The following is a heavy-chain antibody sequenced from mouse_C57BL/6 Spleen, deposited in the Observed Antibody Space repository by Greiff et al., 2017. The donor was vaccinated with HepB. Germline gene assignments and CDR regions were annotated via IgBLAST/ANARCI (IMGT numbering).Heavy chain of an antibody. CDR1: GFTFSSYG. Sequence: EVMLVESGGDLVKPGGSLKLSCAASGFTFSSYGMSWVRQTPDKRLEWVATISSGGSYTYYPDSVKGRFTISRDNAKNTLYLQMSSLKSEDTAMYYCARQSPSNYGSSRYYAMDYWGQGTSVTVSS. V-gene: IGHV5-6*01. D-gene: IGHD1-1*01. CDR2: ISSGGSYT. J-gene: IGHJ4*01. CDR3: ARQSPSNYGSSRYYAMDY.